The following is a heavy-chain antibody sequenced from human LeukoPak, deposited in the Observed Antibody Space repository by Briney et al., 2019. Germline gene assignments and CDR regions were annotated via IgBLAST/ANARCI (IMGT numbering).Heavy chain of an antibody. V-gene: IGHV3-30-3*01. CDR2: ISYDGSNK. J-gene: IGHJ5*02. Sequence: GGSLRLSCAASGFTFSSYAMHWVRQAPGKGLEWVAVISYDGSNKYYADSVKGRFTISRDNSKNTLYLQMNSLRAEDTAVYYCARQGPYCSGGSCYSGGWFDPWGQGTLVTVSS. CDR3: ARQGPYCSGGSCYSGGWFDP. CDR1: GFTFSSYA. D-gene: IGHD2-15*01.